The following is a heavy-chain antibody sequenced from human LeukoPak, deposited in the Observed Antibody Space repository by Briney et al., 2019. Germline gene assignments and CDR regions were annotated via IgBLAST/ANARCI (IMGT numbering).Heavy chain of an antibody. J-gene: IGHJ4*02. V-gene: IGHV1-2*02. CDR1: GYTFTDYY. CDR2: INPNSGGT. CDR3: ARTHMTYYYDSSGSDY. Sequence: ASVKVSCKASGYTFTDYYMHWVRQAPGQGLEWMGWINPNSGGTNYAQKFQGRVTMTRDTSISTAYMELSRLRSDDTAVYYCARTHMTYYYDSSGSDYWGQGTLVTVSS. D-gene: IGHD3-22*01.